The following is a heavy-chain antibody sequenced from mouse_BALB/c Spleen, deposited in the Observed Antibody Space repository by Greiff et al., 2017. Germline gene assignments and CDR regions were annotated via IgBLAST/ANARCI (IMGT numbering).Heavy chain of an antibody. CDR2: YYPGSGNT. Sequence: QVHVKQSGPELVKPGASVKISCKASGYTFTDYYINWVKQKPGRGLEWIGWYYPGSGNTKYNEKFKGKATLTVDTSSSTAYMQLSSLTSEDTAVYFCARDGGNWGFAYWGQGTLVTVSA. J-gene: IGHJ3*01. V-gene: IGHV1-84*02. D-gene: IGHD4-1*01. CDR3: ARDGGNWGFAY. CDR1: GYTFTDYY.